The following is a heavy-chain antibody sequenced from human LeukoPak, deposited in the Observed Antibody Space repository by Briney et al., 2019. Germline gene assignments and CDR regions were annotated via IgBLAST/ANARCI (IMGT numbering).Heavy chain of an antibody. CDR2: ISTSGNTI. D-gene: IGHD5-24*01. CDR3: ATEMAAMVY. J-gene: IGHJ4*02. CDR1: GFTFSDYE. Sequence: GGSLRLSCAASGFTFSDYEMNWVRQAPGKGLEWVSYISTSGNTIYYADSVKGRFTISRDNAKNSLYLQMNSLRAEDTAVYYCATEMAAMVYWGQGTLVTVSS. V-gene: IGHV3-48*03.